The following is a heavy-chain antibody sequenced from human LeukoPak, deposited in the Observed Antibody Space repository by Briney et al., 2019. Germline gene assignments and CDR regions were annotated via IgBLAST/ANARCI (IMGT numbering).Heavy chain of an antibody. CDR3: ARVYYSSSYDYWYFDL. V-gene: IGHV4-59*01. CDR2: IYNSGST. CDR1: GGSIRSYY. Sequence: SSETLSLTCTVSGGSIRSYYWSWIRQPPGKGLEWIGYIYNSGSTNYNPSLKSRVTISVDTSKNQFSLKLTSVTAADTAVYYCARVYYSSSYDYWYFDLWGRGTLVTVSS. D-gene: IGHD6-13*01. J-gene: IGHJ2*01.